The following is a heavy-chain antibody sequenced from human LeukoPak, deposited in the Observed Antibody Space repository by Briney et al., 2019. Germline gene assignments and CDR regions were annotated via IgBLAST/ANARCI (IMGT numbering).Heavy chain of an antibody. CDR1: GYTFTGYY. CDR3: ASSGRGGGGYSHDAFDI. J-gene: IGHJ3*02. V-gene: IGHV1-2*02. D-gene: IGHD3-22*01. Sequence: ASVKVPCKASGYTFTGYYMHWVRQAPGQGLEWMGWINPNSGGTNYAQKFQGRVTMTRDTSISTAYMELSRLRSDDTAVYYCASSGRGGGGYSHDAFDIWGQGTMVTVSS. CDR2: INPNSGGT.